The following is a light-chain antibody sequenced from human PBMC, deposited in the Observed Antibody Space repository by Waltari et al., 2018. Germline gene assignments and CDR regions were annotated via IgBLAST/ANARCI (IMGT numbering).Light chain of an antibody. CDR3: QVYDSNTWV. V-gene: IGLV3-9*01. Sequence: SYALTQPLSVSAALGQTARISWGGNHIGRKVVHWYQQKPGQAPVLVNRPSGIRERFSRSNSGNTATLTISRAQAGDEADYYCQVYDSNTWVFGGGTKLTVL. CDR1: HIGRKV. J-gene: IGLJ3*02.